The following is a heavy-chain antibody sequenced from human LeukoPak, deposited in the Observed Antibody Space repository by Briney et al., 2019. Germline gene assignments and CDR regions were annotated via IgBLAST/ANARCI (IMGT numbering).Heavy chain of an antibody. J-gene: IGHJ4*02. CDR1: GFAFSSYS. CDR3: ASKLYGDLLDY. CDR2: ISSGSSTK. Sequence: GGSLRLSCVASGFAFSSYSMNWVRQAPGKGLEWVSYISSGSSTKYYADPVKGRFTISRDNAKNSLSLQMNSLRDEDTAVYYCASKLYGDLLDYWGQGTLVTVSS. V-gene: IGHV3-48*02. D-gene: IGHD2-21*01.